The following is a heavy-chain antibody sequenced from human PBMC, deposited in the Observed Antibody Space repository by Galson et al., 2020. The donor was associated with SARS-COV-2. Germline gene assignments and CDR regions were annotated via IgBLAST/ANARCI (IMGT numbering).Heavy chain of an antibody. Sequence: GESLKISCTVAGFTFGDFAMSWFRQAPGKGLEWVGFIRSRTYDGTTEYAASVKDRFTISRYDSKNVAYLQMNSLITEDTAVYYCARGGFPYYYYMDVWGKGTTVTVAS. V-gene: IGHV3-49*03. CDR3: ARGGFPYYYYMDV. CDR2: IRSRTYDGTT. J-gene: IGHJ6*03. CDR1: GFTFGDFA.